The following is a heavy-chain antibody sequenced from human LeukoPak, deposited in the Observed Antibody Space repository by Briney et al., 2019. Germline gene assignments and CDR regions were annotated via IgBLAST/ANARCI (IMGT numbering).Heavy chain of an antibody. Sequence: ASVKVSCKASGYTFTGYYMHWVRQAPGQGLEWMGWINPNSGGTNYAQKFQGRVTMTRDTSISTAYMELSRLRSDDAAVYYCAGTRGSGYYLAFGGHFDYWGQGTLVTVSS. CDR1: GYTFTGYY. V-gene: IGHV1-2*02. D-gene: IGHD3-3*01. CDR3: AGTRGSGYYLAFGGHFDY. J-gene: IGHJ4*02. CDR2: INPNSGGT.